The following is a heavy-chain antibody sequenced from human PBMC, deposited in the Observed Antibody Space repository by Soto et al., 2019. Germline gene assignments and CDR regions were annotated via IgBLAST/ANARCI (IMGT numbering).Heavy chain of an antibody. D-gene: IGHD4-4*01. V-gene: IGHV2-26*01. CDR1: GFSLSNARMG. CDR2: IFSNDEK. J-gene: IGHJ4*02. CDR3: ARGTTVTRYYFDY. Sequence: QVTLKESGPVLVKPTETLTLTCTVSGFSLSNARMGVSWIRQPPGKALEWLAHIFSNDEKSYSTSLKSRLTISKDTSKSQVVLTMTNMDPVDTATYYCARGTTVTRYYFDYWGQGTLFTVSS.